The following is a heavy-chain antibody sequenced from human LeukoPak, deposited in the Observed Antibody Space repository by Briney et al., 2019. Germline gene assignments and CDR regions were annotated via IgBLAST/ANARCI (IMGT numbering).Heavy chain of an antibody. J-gene: IGHJ4*02. CDR1: GFTFSSYG. Sequence: PGRSLRLSCAASGFTFSSYGMHWVRQAPGKGLGWVAVIWYDGSNKYYADSVKGRFTISRDNSKNTLYLQMNSLRAEDTAVYYCAREGASQNYYDSSGYVFDYWGQGTLVTVSS. D-gene: IGHD3-22*01. V-gene: IGHV3-33*01. CDR3: AREGASQNYYDSSGYVFDY. CDR2: IWYDGSNK.